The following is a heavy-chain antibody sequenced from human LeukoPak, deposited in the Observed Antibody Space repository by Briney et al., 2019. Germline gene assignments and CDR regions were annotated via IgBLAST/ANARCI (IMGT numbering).Heavy chain of an antibody. Sequence: PSETLSLTCTVSGGSMNLFYWSWIRQPPGKGLEWLGYIYESGSTDYHPSLKSRIAMSLDTSKNQYSLEVSSMTAADTAVYYCARGLRMAMTSMIWDSWGQGTPVTVSS. CDR2: IYESGST. J-gene: IGHJ4*02. CDR1: GGSMNLFY. CDR3: ARGLRMAMTSMIWDS. D-gene: IGHD3/OR15-3a*01. V-gene: IGHV4-59*01.